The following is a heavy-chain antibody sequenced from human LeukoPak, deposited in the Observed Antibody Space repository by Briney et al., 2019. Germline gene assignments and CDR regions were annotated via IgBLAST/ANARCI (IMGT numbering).Heavy chain of an antibody. Sequence: SQTLSLTCAISGDSVSSNSAAWNWIRQSPSRGLEWLGRTYYRSKWYNDYAVSVKSRITINPDTSKNQFSLKLSSVTAADTAVYYCARGYWEFTMVRGVPFDYWGQGTLVTVSS. J-gene: IGHJ4*02. V-gene: IGHV6-1*01. D-gene: IGHD3-10*01. CDR3: ARGYWEFTMVRGVPFDY. CDR2: TYYRSKWYN. CDR1: GDSVSSNSAA.